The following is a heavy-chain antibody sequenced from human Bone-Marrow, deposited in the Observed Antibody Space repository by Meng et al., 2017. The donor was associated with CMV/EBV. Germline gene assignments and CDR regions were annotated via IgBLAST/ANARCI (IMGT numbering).Heavy chain of an antibody. CDR1: GGTFSSYA. J-gene: IGHJ6*02. D-gene: IGHD4-23*01. CDR2: IIPIFGTA. Sequence: SVKVSCKASGGTFSSYAISWVRQAPGQGLEWMGGIIPIFGTANYAQKFQGRVTITADKSTSTAYMELSSLRSEDTAVYYCAITLRWSKGAYYYYGMDVWGQGTTVTVSS. CDR3: AITLRWSKGAYYYYGMDV. V-gene: IGHV1-69*06.